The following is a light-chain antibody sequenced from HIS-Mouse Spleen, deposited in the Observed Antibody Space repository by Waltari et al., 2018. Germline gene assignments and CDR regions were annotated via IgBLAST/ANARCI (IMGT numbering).Light chain of an antibody. CDR3: CSYAGSYTFPYV. CDR1: SRDVGGYNY. J-gene: IGLJ1*01. V-gene: IGLV2-11*01. Sequence: QSALTQPRSVSGSPGQSVTISCPGTSRDVGGYNYVPWYQQHPGKAPNLMIYDVSKRPSGVPDRFSGSKSGNTASLTISGLQAEDEADYYCCSYAGSYTFPYVFGTGTKVTVL. CDR2: DVS.